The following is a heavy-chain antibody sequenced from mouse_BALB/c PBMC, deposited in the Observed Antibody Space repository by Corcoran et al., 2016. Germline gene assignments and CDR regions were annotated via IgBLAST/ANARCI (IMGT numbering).Heavy chain of an antibody. CDR1: GYTFTSYV. J-gene: IGHJ1*01. D-gene: IGHD4-1*01. CDR3: ARESGHWYFDV. Sequence: EDQLQPSGPELVKPGASVKMSCKASGYTFTSYVMHWVQQNPGQGFEWIGYINPYNDGTKYNEKFKGKATLTSDKSSSTAYMELSSLTSEDSAVYYCARESGHWYFDVLGAGTTVTVSS. V-gene: IGHV1S136*01. CDR2: INPYNDGT.